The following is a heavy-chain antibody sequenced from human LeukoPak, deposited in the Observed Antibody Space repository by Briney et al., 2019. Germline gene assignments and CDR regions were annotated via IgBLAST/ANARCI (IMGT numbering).Heavy chain of an antibody. CDR1: GFTFSSYS. V-gene: IGHV3-21*01. J-gene: IGHJ4*02. CDR3: ASEPGIAAAGKEGDY. D-gene: IGHD6-13*01. Sequence: GGSLRLSCAASGFTFSSYSMNWVRQAPGKGLEWVSSISSSSSYIYYADSVKGRFTISRDNAKNSLYLQMNSLRAEDTAVYYCASEPGIAAAGKEGDYWGQGTLVTVSS. CDR2: ISSSSSYI.